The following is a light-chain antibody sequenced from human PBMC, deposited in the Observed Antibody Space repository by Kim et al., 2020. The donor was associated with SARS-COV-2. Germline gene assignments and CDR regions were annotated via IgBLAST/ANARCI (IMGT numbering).Light chain of an antibody. Sequence: PGQTARITCSGEALPKQYAYWYQQKPGQAPVLVIYKDSERPSGIPERFSGSSSGTTVTLTISGVQAEDEADYYCQSADSSGTYHWVFGGGTQLIVL. CDR1: ALPKQY. V-gene: IGLV3-25*03. CDR3: QSADSSGTYHWV. J-gene: IGLJ3*02. CDR2: KDS.